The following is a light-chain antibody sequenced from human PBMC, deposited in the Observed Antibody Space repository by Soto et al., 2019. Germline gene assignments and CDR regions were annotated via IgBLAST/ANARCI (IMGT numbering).Light chain of an antibody. CDR3: QQYGSSPRT. CDR1: QSVSSSY. CDR2: GAP. Sequence: EIVLTQSPGTLSLSPGERATLSCRASQSVSSSYLAWYQQKPGQAPGLLIYGAPSRATGIPDRFSGSGSGTDFTLTISRLEPEDFAVYYCQQYGSSPRTFGGGTKVDNK. J-gene: IGKJ4*01. V-gene: IGKV3-20*01.